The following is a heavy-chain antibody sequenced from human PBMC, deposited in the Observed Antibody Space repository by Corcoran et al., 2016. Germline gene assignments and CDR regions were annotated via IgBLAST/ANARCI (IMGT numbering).Heavy chain of an antibody. CDR3: ARDYITIFGAPQGRNAFDI. Sequence: QLQLQESGPGLVKPSETLSLTCTVSGGSISSSSYYWGWIRQPQGKGLEWIGSIYYSGSTYYNPSLKSRVTISVDTSKNQFSLKLSSVTAADTAVYYCARDYITIFGAPQGRNAFDIWGQGTMVTVSS. J-gene: IGHJ3*02. D-gene: IGHD3-3*01. CDR1: GGSISSSSYY. CDR2: IYYSGST. V-gene: IGHV4-39*07.